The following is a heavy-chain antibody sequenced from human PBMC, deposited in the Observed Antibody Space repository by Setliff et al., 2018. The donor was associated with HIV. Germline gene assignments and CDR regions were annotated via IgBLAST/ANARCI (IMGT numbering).Heavy chain of an antibody. D-gene: IGHD3-10*01. Sequence: SETLSLTCTVSGASITSSYWTWTRQPPGKGLEWIGNIHYSGSTNYNPSLKSRVTISVDTSRSQFSLKLSSVTAADTAVYYCARGRDKYGPIDYWGQGTLVTVSS. CDR1: GASITSSY. J-gene: IGHJ4*02. CDR3: ARGRDKYGPIDY. CDR2: IHYSGST. V-gene: IGHV4-59*01.